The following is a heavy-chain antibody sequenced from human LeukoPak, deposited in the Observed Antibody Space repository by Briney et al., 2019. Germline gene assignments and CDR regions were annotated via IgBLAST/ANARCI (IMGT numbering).Heavy chain of an antibody. J-gene: IGHJ5*02. CDR2: ICTSGTT. D-gene: IGHD4/OR15-4a*01. V-gene: IGHV4-4*07. CDR3: ARALNTGRFDP. CDR1: GDSINTYC. Sequence: SETLSLTCVVSGDSINTYCWNWIRQPAGKGLEWIGRICTSGTTNYSPSLRSRVTMSVDTSRNEFSLKLTSVTAADTAVYYCARALNTGRFDPWGQGTLVTVSS.